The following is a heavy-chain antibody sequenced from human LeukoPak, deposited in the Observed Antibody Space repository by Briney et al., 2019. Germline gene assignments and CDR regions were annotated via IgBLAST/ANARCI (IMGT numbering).Heavy chain of an antibody. CDR3: ARADYSSTWSHDYYYMDV. J-gene: IGHJ6*03. Sequence: SETLSLTCFVAGDSISSSSSYWAWIRQPPGKGLEWIGSIYHSGSTYYNPSPKSRVTISVDTSKNQFSLKLSSVTAADTAVYYCARADYSSTWSHDYYYMDVWGKGTTVTVSS. CDR1: GDSISSSSSY. CDR2: IYHSGST. V-gene: IGHV4-39*07. D-gene: IGHD6-13*01.